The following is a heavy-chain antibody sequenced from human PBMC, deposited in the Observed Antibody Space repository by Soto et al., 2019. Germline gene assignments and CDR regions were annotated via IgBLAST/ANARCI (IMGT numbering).Heavy chain of an antibody. D-gene: IGHD4-17*01. Sequence: EVQLVESGGGLVQPGGSLRLSCAASGFTFSSYWMSWVRQAPGKGLEWVANIKQDGSEKYYVDSVKGLFTISRDNAKNSLYLQLNSLRAEDTAVYYCARVETYGRYFFDCWGQGTLVTVSS. CDR3: ARVETYGRYFFDC. CDR1: GFTFSSYW. J-gene: IGHJ4*02. V-gene: IGHV3-7*04. CDR2: IKQDGSEK.